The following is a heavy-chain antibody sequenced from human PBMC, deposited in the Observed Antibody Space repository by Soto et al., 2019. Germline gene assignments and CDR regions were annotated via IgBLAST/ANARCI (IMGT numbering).Heavy chain of an antibody. CDR2: ISSSGSTI. Sequence: PGGSLRLSCAASGFTFSDYYMSWIRQAPGKGLERVSYISSSGSTIYYADSVKGRFTISRDNAKNSLYLQMNSLRAEDTAVYYCATEQRVAIFGVASDAFDIWGQGTMVTVSS. D-gene: IGHD3-3*01. V-gene: IGHV3-11*01. CDR3: ATEQRVAIFGVASDAFDI. CDR1: GFTFSDYY. J-gene: IGHJ3*02.